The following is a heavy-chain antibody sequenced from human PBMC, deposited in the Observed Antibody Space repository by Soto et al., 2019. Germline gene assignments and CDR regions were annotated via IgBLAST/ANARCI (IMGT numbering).Heavy chain of an antibody. D-gene: IGHD4-17*01. CDR2: TIPIFGTA. CDR1: GGTFSSYA. Sequence: QVQLVQSGAEVKKPGSSVKVSCKASGGTFSSYAISWVRQAPGQGLEWMGGTIPIFGTANYAQKFQGRVTITADESTSTAYMELGSLRSEDTAVDYCARDFHPYGDYGVGLGIYGMDVWGQGTTVTVSS. CDR3: ARDFHPYGDYGVGLGIYGMDV. J-gene: IGHJ6*02. V-gene: IGHV1-69*01.